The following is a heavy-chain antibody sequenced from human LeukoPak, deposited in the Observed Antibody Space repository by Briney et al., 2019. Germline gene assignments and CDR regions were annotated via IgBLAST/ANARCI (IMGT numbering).Heavy chain of an antibody. CDR3: ARSTSSEYDIYHFDY. D-gene: IGHD3-9*01. CDR1: GFTFSSYG. V-gene: IGHV3-33*01. Sequence: GGSLRLSCAAYGFTFSSYGMHWVRQAPGKGLEWVAVIWYDGNNKYYADSVKGRFTISRDNSKNTLYLQMNSLRAEDTAVYYCARSTSSEYDIYHFDYWGQGTLVTVSS. CDR2: IWYDGNNK. J-gene: IGHJ4*02.